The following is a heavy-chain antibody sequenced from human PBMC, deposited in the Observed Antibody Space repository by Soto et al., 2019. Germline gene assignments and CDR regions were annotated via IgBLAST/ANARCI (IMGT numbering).Heavy chain of an antibody. Sequence: AGGSLRLSCAASGFTFDDYTMHWVRQAPGKGLEWVSLISWDGGSTYYADSVKGRFTISRDNSKNSLYLQMNSLRTEDTALYYCAKGSTYYYDSSGYQLDYWGQGTLVTVSS. J-gene: IGHJ4*02. CDR2: ISWDGGST. CDR3: AKGSTYYYDSSGYQLDY. V-gene: IGHV3-43*01. D-gene: IGHD3-22*01. CDR1: GFTFDDYT.